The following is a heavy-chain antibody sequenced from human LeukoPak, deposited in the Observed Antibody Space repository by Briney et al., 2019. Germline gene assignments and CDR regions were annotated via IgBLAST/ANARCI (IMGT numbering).Heavy chain of an antibody. V-gene: IGHV3-23*01. D-gene: IGHD6-19*01. J-gene: IGHJ4*02. Sequence: GGSLRLSCAASGFTFSSYAMTWVRQAPGKGLEWVSAISAGGGSTYYADSVKGRFTISRDNAKNTLYLQLNSLRAEDTAVYYCAKAGGWTNYFDYWGQGTLVTVSS. CDR2: ISAGGGST. CDR3: AKAGGWTNYFDY. CDR1: GFTFSSYA.